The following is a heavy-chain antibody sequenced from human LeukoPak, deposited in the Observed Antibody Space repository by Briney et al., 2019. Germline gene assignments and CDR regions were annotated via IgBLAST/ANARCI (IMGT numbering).Heavy chain of an antibody. D-gene: IGHD6-19*01. CDR1: GFTFSDYY. CDR2: ISSSGSTI. Sequence: GGSLRLSCAASGFTFSDYYISWIRQAPGKGLEWVSYISSSGSTIYYADSVKGRFTISRDNAKNSLYLQMNSLRAEDTAVYYCARDPAVAATDYWGQGTLVTVSS. CDR3: ARDPAVAATDY. V-gene: IGHV3-11*01. J-gene: IGHJ4*02.